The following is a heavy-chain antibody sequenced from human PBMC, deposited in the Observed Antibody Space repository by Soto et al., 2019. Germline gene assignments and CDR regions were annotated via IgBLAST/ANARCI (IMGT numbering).Heavy chain of an antibody. Sequence: EVQLLESGGGLVQPGGSLRLSCAASGFTFSSYAMSWVRQAPGKGLEWVSAISGSGGSTYYADSVKGRFTISRDNSKNTLCLQLNSLRAEDTAVHYWATGGLQAQDYWGQGTLVTVSS. CDR1: GFTFSSYA. J-gene: IGHJ4*02. V-gene: IGHV3-23*01. CDR3: ATGGLQAQDY. D-gene: IGHD5-18*01. CDR2: ISGSGGST.